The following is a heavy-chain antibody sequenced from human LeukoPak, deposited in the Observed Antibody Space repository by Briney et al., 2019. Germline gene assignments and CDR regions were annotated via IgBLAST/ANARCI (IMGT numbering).Heavy chain of an antibody. V-gene: IGHV1-24*01. J-gene: IGHJ4*01. CDR2: FDPKEGER. CDR1: GDTLTELS. D-gene: IGHD3-10*01. CDR3: TTREIVVEPAQTSMVRGVLWRSDF. Sequence: ASVKVSCKVSGDTLTELSMHWVRQAPGKGLEWMGGFDPKEGERIYAQNFQGRFTMTEDTSSGTAYMELNSLRSEDTAVYYCTTREIVVEPAQTSMVRGVLWRSDFWGHGTLVTVSS.